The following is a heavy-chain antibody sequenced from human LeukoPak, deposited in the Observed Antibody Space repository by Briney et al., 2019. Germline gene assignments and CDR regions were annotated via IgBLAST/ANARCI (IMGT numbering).Heavy chain of an antibody. CDR2: IYPSGST. J-gene: IGHJ2*01. D-gene: IGHD3-16*02. CDR3: ARGVNSYRSAWYFDL. CDR1: GASIISYY. Sequence: SETLSLTCSVSGASIISYYLSWIRQPAGKGLEWIGRIYPSGSTDYNPSLSSGVTMSVETSQKQFSLRLTSMTAADTTLYFCARGVNSYRSAWYFDLWGRGTLVSVSS. V-gene: IGHV4-4*07.